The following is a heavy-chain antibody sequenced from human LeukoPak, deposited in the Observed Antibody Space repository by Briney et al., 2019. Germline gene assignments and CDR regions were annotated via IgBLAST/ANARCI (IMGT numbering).Heavy chain of an antibody. Sequence: GGSLRLSCEASGFTFNTYAMNWVRQAPGKGLEWVSGITTNGDSTYYADSVKGRFTLSRDNSKSTLYLQMNSLRAEDTAIYYCAKVANNFWSGLDYWGQGALVTVSS. J-gene: IGHJ4*02. CDR3: AKVANNFWSGLDY. CDR1: GFTFNTYA. V-gene: IGHV3-23*01. CDR2: ITTNGDST. D-gene: IGHD3-3*01.